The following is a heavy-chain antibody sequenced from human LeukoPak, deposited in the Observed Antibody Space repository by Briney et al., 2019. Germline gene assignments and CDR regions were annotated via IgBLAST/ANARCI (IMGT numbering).Heavy chain of an antibody. CDR2: ISGRGASK. CDR1: GFTVSRSH. D-gene: IGHD2-2*01. CDR3: AKGVVVAPDVTPFDY. Sequence: GGSLRLSCAASGFTVSRSHMSWVRQAPGKGLEWVSGISGRGASKYYADSVKGRFTISRDNSKNTLYLQMNSLRAEDTAVYYCAKGVVVAPDVTPFDYWGQGTLVTVSS. V-gene: IGHV3-23*01. J-gene: IGHJ4*02.